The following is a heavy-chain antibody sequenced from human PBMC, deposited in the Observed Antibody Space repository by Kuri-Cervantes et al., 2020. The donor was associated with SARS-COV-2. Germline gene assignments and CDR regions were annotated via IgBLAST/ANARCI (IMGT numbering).Heavy chain of an antibody. CDR3: AKDRYQLLPPDAFDI. V-gene: IGHV3-7*01. CDR2: IKQDGSEK. D-gene: IGHD2-2*01. Sequence: GGSLRLSCAASGFTFSSYWMSWVRQAPGKGLEWVANIKQDGSEKYYVDSVKGRFTISRDNAKNSLYLQMNSLRAEDTAVYYCAKDRYQLLPPDAFDIWGQGTMVTVSS. CDR1: GFTFSSYW. J-gene: IGHJ3*02.